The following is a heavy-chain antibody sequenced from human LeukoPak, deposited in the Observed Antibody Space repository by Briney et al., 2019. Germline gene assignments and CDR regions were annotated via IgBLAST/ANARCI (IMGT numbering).Heavy chain of an antibody. CDR1: GGSISSYY. CDR2: IYYSGST. V-gene: IGHV4-59*12. J-gene: IGHJ4*02. D-gene: IGHD3-10*01. CDR3: ARDPYMVRGVMPLDYFDY. Sequence: SETLSLTCTVSGGSISSYYWSWIRQPPGKGLEWIGSIYYSGSTYYNPSLKSRVTISVDTSKNQFSLKLSSVTAADTAVYYCARDPYMVRGVMPLDYFDYWGQGTLVTVSS.